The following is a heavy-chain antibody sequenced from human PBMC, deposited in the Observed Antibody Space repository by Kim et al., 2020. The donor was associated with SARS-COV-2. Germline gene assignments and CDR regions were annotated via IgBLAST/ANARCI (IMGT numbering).Heavy chain of an antibody. CDR2: ISGSGGST. J-gene: IGHJ4*02. CDR3: AKDRWGCSSTSCNLRTGFFDY. CDR1: GFTFSSYA. D-gene: IGHD2-2*01. V-gene: IGHV3-23*01. Sequence: GGSLRLSCAASGFTFSSYAMSWVRQAPGKGLEWVSAISGSGGSTYYADSVKGRFTISRDNSKNTLYLQMNSLRAEDTAVYYCAKDRWGCSSTSCNLRTGFFDYWGQGTLVTVSS.